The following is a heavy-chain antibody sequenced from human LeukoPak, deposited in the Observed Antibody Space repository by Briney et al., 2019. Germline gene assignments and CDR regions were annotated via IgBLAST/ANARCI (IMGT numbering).Heavy chain of an antibody. Sequence: GASVKVSCKASGYTFTGYYMHWVRQAPGRGLEWMGWINPNSGGTNYAQRFQGRVTMTRDTSISTAYMGLSRLRSDHTAVYYCARGASGVYTVTTSWFDPWGQGTLVTVSS. CDR2: INPNSGGT. J-gene: IGHJ5*02. D-gene: IGHD4-17*01. CDR1: GYTFTGYY. V-gene: IGHV1-2*02. CDR3: ARGASGVYTVTTSWFDP.